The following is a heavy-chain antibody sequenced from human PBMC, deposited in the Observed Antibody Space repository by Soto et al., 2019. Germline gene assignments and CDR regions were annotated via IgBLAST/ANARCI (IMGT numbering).Heavy chain of an antibody. CDR2: IYYTGST. D-gene: IGHD3-22*01. CDR3: ARRGGYYDSSAYWDY. Sequence: SATLSITGTVSGGSISSNYYWGWIRQPPGKGLEWIGIIYYTGSTYYNPSLKSRVTISADTSKNQFSLKLSSVTAADTAVYYCARRGGYYDSSAYWDYWGQGTLVTVSS. V-gene: IGHV4-39*01. CDR1: GGSISSNYY. J-gene: IGHJ4*02.